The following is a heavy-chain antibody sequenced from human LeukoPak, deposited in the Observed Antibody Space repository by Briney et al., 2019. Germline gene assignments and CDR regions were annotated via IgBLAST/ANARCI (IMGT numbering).Heavy chain of an antibody. CDR3: ARESESSGWYDY. Sequence: GGPLRLSCAASGFTFSRYAMSWVRQAPGRGLEWVSLISGDGGSTFYADSVKGRFTISRDNSKNSLYLQMNSLRSDDTALYYCARESESSGWYDYWGQGTLVTVSS. V-gene: IGHV3-43*02. J-gene: IGHJ4*02. CDR2: ISGDGGST. CDR1: GFTFSRYA. D-gene: IGHD6-19*01.